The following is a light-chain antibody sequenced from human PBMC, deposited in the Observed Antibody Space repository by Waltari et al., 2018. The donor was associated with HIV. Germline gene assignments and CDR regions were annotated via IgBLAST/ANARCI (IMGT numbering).Light chain of an antibody. CDR1: TRHVGGKNY. Sequence: QSALTQPASVSGSPGQSITISCTGTTRHVGGKNYVSWYQKNPGKAPKLLIYDVSNRPSGVSNRFSGSKSGNTASLTISGLQAEDEADYYCSSYTRSSTLFGGGTKLTVL. J-gene: IGLJ2*01. CDR3: SSYTRSSTL. V-gene: IGLV2-14*01. CDR2: DVS.